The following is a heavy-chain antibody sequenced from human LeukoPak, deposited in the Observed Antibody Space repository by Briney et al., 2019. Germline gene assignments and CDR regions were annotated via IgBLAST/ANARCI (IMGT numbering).Heavy chain of an antibody. D-gene: IGHD4-11*01. CDR1: GGSISSSSYY. CDR2: IYYSGST. Sequence: PSQTLSLTCTVSGGSISSSSYYWGWIRQPPGKGLEWIGSIYYSGSTYYNPSLKSRVTISVDTSKNQFSLKLSSVTAADTAVYYCARGVDSNYGLVDCYDYWGQGTLVTVSS. V-gene: IGHV4-39*07. CDR3: ARGVDSNYGLVDCYDY. J-gene: IGHJ4*02.